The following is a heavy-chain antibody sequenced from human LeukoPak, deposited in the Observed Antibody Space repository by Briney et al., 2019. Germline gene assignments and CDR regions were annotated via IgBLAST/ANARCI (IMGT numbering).Heavy chain of an antibody. CDR3: ARASSGYRVGNAFDT. CDR1: GGTFSSYA. Sequence: SVKVSCKASGGTFSSYAISWVRQAPGQGLEWMGGIIPIFGTANFAQKFQGRVTITADESTSTAYMELSSLRSEDTAVYYCARASSGYRVGNAFDTWGQGTMVTVSS. J-gene: IGHJ3*02. D-gene: IGHD3-22*01. V-gene: IGHV1-69*01. CDR2: IIPIFGTA.